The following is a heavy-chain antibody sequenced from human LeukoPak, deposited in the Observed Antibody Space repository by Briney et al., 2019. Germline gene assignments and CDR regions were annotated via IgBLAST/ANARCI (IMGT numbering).Heavy chain of an antibody. Sequence: GGSLRLSCAASGFTFSSYTMNWVRQAPGKGLEWVSAISGSGVTTHYAGSVKGRFSISRDNSKNTLYLQMNSLRAEDTALYYCAKKVVVGATSPYSDFQDWGQGTLVTVSS. D-gene: IGHD1-26*01. CDR3: AKKVVVGATSPYSDFQD. CDR1: GFTFSSYT. J-gene: IGHJ1*01. CDR2: ISGSGVTT. V-gene: IGHV3-23*01.